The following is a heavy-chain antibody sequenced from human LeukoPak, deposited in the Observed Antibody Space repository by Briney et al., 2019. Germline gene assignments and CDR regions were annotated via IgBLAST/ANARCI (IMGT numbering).Heavy chain of an antibody. CDR2: INPNSGDT. V-gene: IGHV1-2*06. Sequence: ASVKVSCKASGYTFTGSYIHWVRQAPGQGLEWMGRINPNSGDTNYPQKFQGRVTMTRDTSIITAYMELNSLTSDDMAVYFCARSAEHCNNGVCFTDYYMDVWGKGTTVTVSS. CDR3: ARSAEHCNNGVCFTDYYMDV. CDR1: GYTFTGSY. J-gene: IGHJ6*03. D-gene: IGHD2-8*01.